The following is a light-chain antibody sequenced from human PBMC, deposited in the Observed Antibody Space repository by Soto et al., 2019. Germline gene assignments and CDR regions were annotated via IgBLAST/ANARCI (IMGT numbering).Light chain of an antibody. CDR3: QQSDVSPRT. Sequence: IQVTQSPASLSASVGDRVTITCRASQSISSYLNWYQQRPGKASNLLIYDATRLHSGVPPRFSGSGYGTDFTLTITSLQLEDFATYYCQQSDVSPRTFGQGTKV. V-gene: IGKV1-39*01. CDR2: DAT. CDR1: QSISSY. J-gene: IGKJ1*01.